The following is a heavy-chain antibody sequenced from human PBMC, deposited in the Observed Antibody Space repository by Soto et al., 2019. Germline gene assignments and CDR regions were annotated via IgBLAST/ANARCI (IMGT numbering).Heavy chain of an antibody. CDR1: GVSVTRTNW. Sequence: QVQLQESGPGLVKPSGTLALTCAVPGVSVTRTNWWSWVRQSPGKGLGWIGEVYHSGSTRYNPSLNSRVTLSVDISRNQFSLRLTSVTAADTAVYYCAREGIYSSFDPWGQGILVTVSS. D-gene: IGHD5-12*01. CDR3: AREGIYSSFDP. CDR2: VYHSGST. J-gene: IGHJ5*02. V-gene: IGHV4-4*02.